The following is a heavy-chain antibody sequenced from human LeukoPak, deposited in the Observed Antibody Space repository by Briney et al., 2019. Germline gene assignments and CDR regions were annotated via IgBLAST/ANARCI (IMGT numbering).Heavy chain of an antibody. CDR2: IYSGGST. V-gene: IGHV3-66*02. D-gene: IGHD3-16*01. Sequence: GGSLRLSCAASGFTVSSNYMSWVRQAPGKGLEGVSVIYSGGSTYYADSVKGRFTISRDNSKNTLYLQMNSLRAEDTAVYYCARDMITFATREMRYWGQGTLVTVSS. CDR1: GFTVSSNY. J-gene: IGHJ4*02. CDR3: ARDMITFATREMRY.